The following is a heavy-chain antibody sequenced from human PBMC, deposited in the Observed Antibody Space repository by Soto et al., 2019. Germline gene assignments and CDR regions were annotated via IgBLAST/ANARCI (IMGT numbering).Heavy chain of an antibody. V-gene: IGHV4-34*01. CDR2: INHSGST. CDR1: GGSFSGYY. Sequence: QVQLQQWGAGLLKPSETLSLTCAVYGGSFSGYYWSWIRQPPGKGLEWIGEINHSGSTNYNPSLKRRDNISVDTSKNQFSLKLSSVTAADTAVYYCARSQLVGATPRRSYYYYGMDVWGQGTTVSVSS. D-gene: IGHD1-26*01. CDR3: ARSQLVGATPRRSYYYYGMDV. J-gene: IGHJ6*02.